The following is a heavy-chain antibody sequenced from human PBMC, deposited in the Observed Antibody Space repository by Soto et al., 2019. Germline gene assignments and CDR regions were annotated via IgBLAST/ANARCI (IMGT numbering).Heavy chain of an antibody. Sequence: SETLSLTCTVSGYSISSGYHWAWIRQPPGKGLEWLGSVHYSGNTYYSPSLKSRVTISADTSKNQISLKLTSATAADTAVYYCARGVGSSPPRYWGRGTLVTVSS. V-gene: IGHV4-38-2*02. D-gene: IGHD3-9*01. CDR1: GYSISSGYH. CDR2: VHYSGNT. CDR3: ARGVGSSPPRY. J-gene: IGHJ4*02.